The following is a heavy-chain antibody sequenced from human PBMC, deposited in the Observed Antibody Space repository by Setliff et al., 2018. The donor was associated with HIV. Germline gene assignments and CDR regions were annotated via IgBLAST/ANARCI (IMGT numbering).Heavy chain of an antibody. V-gene: IGHV3-23*01. J-gene: IGHJ5*02. CDR3: AKDMGGSYYL. Sequence: GESLKISCAASGFTFSSYAMSWVRQAPGKGLEWVSAISGSGGSTYYADSVKGRFTISRDNSKNTLYLQMNSLRAEDTAVYYCAKDMGGSYYLWGQGTLVTVSS. CDR1: GFTFSSYA. CDR2: ISGSGGST. D-gene: IGHD1-26*01.